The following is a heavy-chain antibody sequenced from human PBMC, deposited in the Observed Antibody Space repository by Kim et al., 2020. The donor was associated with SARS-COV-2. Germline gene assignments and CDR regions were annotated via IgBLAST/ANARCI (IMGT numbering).Heavy chain of an antibody. Sequence: SETLSLTCTVSGGSITSNYWSWIRQPPGKGLEWIGNIYYSGSTNYNHSLTSRATISLDTSTSQFSLTLNSVTAADTALYYCSRAPRLGWHSGGYLAYWG. CDR3: SRAPRLGWHSGGYLAY. V-gene: IGHV4-59*13. D-gene: IGHD6-19*01. CDR1: GGSITSNY. J-gene: IGHJ4*01. CDR2: IYYSGST.